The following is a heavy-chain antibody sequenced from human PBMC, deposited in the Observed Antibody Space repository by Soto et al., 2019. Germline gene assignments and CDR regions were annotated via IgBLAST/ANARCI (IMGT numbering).Heavy chain of an antibody. V-gene: IGHV3-23*01. D-gene: IGHD3-3*02. CDR3: AKHFGSSPNYGIDV. CDR2: ISGSGGST. CDR1: GFTFSSYA. J-gene: IGHJ6*02. Sequence: PGGSLRLSCAASGFTFSSYAMSWVRQAPGKGLEWVSAISGSGGSTYYADSVKGRFTISRDNSKNTLYLQMNSLRAEDTAVYYCAKHFGSSPNYGIDVRAQGTTDTVSS.